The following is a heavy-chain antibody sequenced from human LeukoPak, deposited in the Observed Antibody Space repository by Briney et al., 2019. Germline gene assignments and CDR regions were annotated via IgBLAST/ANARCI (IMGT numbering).Heavy chain of an antibody. CDR2: IYTSGST. V-gene: IGHV4-4*07. J-gene: IGHJ4*02. CDR3: ARDGGGDIVVVPEDYFDY. D-gene: IGHD2-2*01. CDR1: GGSISSYY. Sequence: SETLSLTCTVSGGSISSYYWRWIRQPAGKGLEWIGRIYTSGSTNYNPSLKSRVTMSVDTSKNQFSLKLSSVTAEDTAVYYCARDGGGDIVVVPEDYFDYWGQGTLVTVSS.